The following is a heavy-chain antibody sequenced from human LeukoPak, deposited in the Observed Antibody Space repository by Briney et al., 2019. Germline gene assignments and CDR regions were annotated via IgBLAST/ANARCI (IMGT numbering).Heavy chain of an antibody. CDR3: ARDLNYYDSSGYGH. D-gene: IGHD3-22*01. V-gene: IGHV3-23*01. CDR2: ISGSGGST. CDR1: GFTFSSYA. J-gene: IGHJ4*02. Sequence: GGSLRLSCAASGFTFSSYAMSWVRQAPGKGLEWVSTISGSGGSTYYPDSVKGRFTISRDNSKNTLYLQMNSLRAEDTAVYYCARDLNYYDSSGYGHWGQGTLVTVSS.